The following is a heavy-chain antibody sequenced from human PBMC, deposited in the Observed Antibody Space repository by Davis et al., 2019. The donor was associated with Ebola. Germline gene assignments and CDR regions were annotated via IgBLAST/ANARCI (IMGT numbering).Heavy chain of an antibody. Sequence: ASVKVSCKASGYTFTSYAISWVRQAPGQGLEWMGWISAYNGNTNYAQKLQGRVTMTTYTSTSTAYLELRSLRSDDTAVYYCARGGLRYFDWLLSLNDAFDIWGQGTMVTVSS. V-gene: IGHV1-18*01. D-gene: IGHD3-9*01. CDR1: GYTFTSYA. CDR2: ISAYNGNT. J-gene: IGHJ3*02. CDR3: ARGGLRYFDWLLSLNDAFDI.